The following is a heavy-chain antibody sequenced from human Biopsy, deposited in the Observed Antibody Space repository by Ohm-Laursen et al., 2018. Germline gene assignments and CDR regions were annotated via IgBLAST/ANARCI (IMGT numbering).Heavy chain of an antibody. J-gene: IGHJ4*02. CDR1: GFTFSSYG. Sequence: SLRLSCTASGFTFSSYGMHWVRQAPGKGLEWVAVIWYDGSNKYYADSVKDRFTISRDNSKNTLYLQMNSLRAEDTAVYYCASEMMSEAGGFDYWGQGTLVTVSS. CDR3: ASEMMSEAGGFDY. D-gene: IGHD3-10*01. V-gene: IGHV3-33*01. CDR2: IWYDGSNK.